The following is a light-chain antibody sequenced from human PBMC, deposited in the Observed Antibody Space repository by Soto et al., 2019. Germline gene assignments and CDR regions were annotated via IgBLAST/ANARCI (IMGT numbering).Light chain of an antibody. CDR2: EVS. CDR3: SSYAVSNNFVV. Sequence: QSVLTQPPSASGSPGQSVTISCTGTSSDVGGYNYVSWYQQHPGKAPQLVIYEVSKRPSGVPDRFSGSKSGNTASLTVSGLQAEDEADYYCSSYAVSNNFVVFGGGTKVTVL. V-gene: IGLV2-8*01. CDR1: SSDVGGYNY. J-gene: IGLJ2*01.